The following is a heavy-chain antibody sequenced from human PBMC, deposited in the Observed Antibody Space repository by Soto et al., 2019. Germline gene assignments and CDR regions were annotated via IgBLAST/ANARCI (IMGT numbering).Heavy chain of an antibody. J-gene: IGHJ3*02. CDR3: ARVPSRQYYDFWSGYLDAFDI. D-gene: IGHD3-3*01. V-gene: IGHV1-8*01. Sequence: ASVKLSCKASGYTFTSYDINRVRQATGQGLEWMGWMNPNSGNTGYAQKFQGRVTMTRNTSISTAYMELSSLRSEDTAVYYCARVPSRQYYDFWSGYLDAFDIWGQGTMVTVSS. CDR1: GYTFTSYD. CDR2: MNPNSGNT.